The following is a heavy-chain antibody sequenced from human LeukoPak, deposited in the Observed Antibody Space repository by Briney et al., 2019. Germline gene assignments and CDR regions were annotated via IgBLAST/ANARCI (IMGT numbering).Heavy chain of an antibody. V-gene: IGHV4-4*02. CDR1: GGSISSNNW. CDR3: ARVNINNWHSCDY. CDR2: IYHSGSP. J-gene: IGHJ4*02. D-gene: IGHD1-1*01. Sequence: SETLSLTCAVSGGSISSNNWWGWVRQPPGKGLEWIGEIYHSGSPNYNPSLKSRVTISVDRSRNHFSLNLSSVTAADTAVYYCARVNINNWHSCDYWGQGALVTVSS.